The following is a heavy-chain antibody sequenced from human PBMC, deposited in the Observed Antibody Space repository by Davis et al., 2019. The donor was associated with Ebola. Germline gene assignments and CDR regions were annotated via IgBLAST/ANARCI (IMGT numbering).Heavy chain of an antibody. V-gene: IGHV3-23*01. J-gene: IGHJ4*02. Sequence: GGSLRLSCAASEFTFSGYAMSWVRQAPGKGLEWVSAISGSGGSTYYAGSVKGRFTISRDNSRNTLYLQMNSLRAEDTAVYYCAKFSGYSYGYVVDYWGQGTLVTVSS. CDR2: ISGSGGST. CDR3: AKFSGYSYGYVVDY. D-gene: IGHD5-18*01. CDR1: EFTFSGYA.